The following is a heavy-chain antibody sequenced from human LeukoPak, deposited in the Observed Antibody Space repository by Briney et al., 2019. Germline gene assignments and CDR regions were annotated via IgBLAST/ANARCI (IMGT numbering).Heavy chain of an antibody. J-gene: IGHJ4*02. CDR1: GGSFSTHA. Sequence: GASVKVSCKASGGSFSTHAINWVRQAPGLGLEWMGGIIPIFGTANYAQKFQGRVTITADESTSTAYMELSSLRSEDTAVYYCARDRYSSGLMWGDWGQGTLVTVSS. CDR2: IIPIFGTA. V-gene: IGHV1-69*13. CDR3: ARDRYSSGLMWGD. D-gene: IGHD6-19*01.